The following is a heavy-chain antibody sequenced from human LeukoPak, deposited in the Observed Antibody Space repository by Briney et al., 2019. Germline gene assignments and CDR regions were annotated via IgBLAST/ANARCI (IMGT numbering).Heavy chain of an antibody. CDR1: GFSFTDAW. CDR2: IKTTNEGEAT. CDR3: TTDLSTRKFSHNSN. Sequence: GGSLRLSWEVSGFSFTDAWMTWVRQAPGKGLECVGRIKTTNEGEATDYSAPVKGRFTISIDISISTLYLDMKSLKTEDTGVYYCTTDLSTRKFSHNSNWGQGTLVTVSS. V-gene: IGHV3-15*01. D-gene: IGHD6-13*01. J-gene: IGHJ4*02.